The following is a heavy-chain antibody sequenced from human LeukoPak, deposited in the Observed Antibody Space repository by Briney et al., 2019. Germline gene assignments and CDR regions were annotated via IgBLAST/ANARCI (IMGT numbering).Heavy chain of an antibody. CDR1: GYSFTTYW. CDR2: IYPGDSDT. D-gene: IGHD6-19*01. V-gene: IGHV5-51*01. CDR3: ARRSSIAEYFQV. J-gene: IGHJ1*01. Sequence: GESLKISCKGSGYSFTTYWITWVRQMPGKGLEWMGIIYPGDSDTRYSPSFQGQVTISADRSINTAYLQWSSLKASDTAMYYCARRSSIAEYFQVWGQGTLATVSS.